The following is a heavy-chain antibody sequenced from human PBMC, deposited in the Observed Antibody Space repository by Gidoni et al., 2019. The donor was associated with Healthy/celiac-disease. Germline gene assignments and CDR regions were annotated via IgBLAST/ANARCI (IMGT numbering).Heavy chain of an antibody. J-gene: IGHJ4*02. V-gene: IGHV4-61*02. CDR2: IYTSGST. CDR3: ARDTAMGGVDY. Sequence: QVQLQESGPGLVKPSQTLSLTCTVSGGSISSGSYSWSWIRQPAGKGLEWIGRIYTSGSTNYNPSLKSRVTISVDTSKNQFSLKLSSVTAADTAVYYCARDTAMGGVDYWGQGTLVTVSS. CDR1: GGSISSGSYS. D-gene: IGHD5-18*01.